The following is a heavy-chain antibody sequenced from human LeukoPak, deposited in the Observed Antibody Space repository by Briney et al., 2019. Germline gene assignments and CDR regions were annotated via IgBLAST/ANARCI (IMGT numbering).Heavy chain of an antibody. V-gene: IGHV4-61*02. J-gene: IGHJ5*02. Sequence: PSETLSLTCTVSGDSISSGTYYWSWIRQPAGKGLEWIGRINISGSTNYNLSLKSRVTISVDTSKNQVSLKLSSVTAADTAVYFCAREQGSSWYWFDPWGQGTLVTVSS. CDR2: INISGST. CDR3: AREQGSSWYWFDP. CDR1: GDSISSGTYY. D-gene: IGHD6-13*01.